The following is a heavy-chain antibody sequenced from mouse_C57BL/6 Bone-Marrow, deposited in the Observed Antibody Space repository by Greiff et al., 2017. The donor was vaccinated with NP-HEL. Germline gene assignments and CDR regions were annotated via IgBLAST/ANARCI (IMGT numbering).Heavy chain of an antibody. D-gene: IGHD2-5*01. V-gene: IGHV5-12*01. CDR2: ISNGGGST. J-gene: IGHJ4*01. CDR1: GFTFSDYY. Sequence: EVHLVESGGGLVQPGGSLKLSCAASGFTFSDYYMYWVRQTPEKRLEWVAYISNGGGSTYYPDTVKGRFTISRDNAKNTLYLQMSRLKSEDTAMYYCARCSNFSMDYWGQGTSVTVSS. CDR3: ARCSNFSMDY.